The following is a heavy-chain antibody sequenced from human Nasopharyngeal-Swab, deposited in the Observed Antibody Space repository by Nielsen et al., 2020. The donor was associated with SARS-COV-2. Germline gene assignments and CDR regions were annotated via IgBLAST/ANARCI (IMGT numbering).Heavy chain of an antibody. V-gene: IGHV3-11*06. Sequence: GGSLRLSCAASGFTFSDYYMSWIRQAPGKGLEWVSSIIGSSSYIYYADSVKGRFTISRDNAKNSLYLQMDSLRAEDTAVYYCARADSSSWSTNYGVDVWGQGTTVTVSS. D-gene: IGHD6-13*01. J-gene: IGHJ6*02. CDR2: IIGSSSYI. CDR3: ARADSSSWSTNYGVDV. CDR1: GFTFSDYY.